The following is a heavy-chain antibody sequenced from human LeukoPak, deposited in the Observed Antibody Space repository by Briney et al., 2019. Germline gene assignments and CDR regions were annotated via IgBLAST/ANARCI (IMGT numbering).Heavy chain of an antibody. D-gene: IGHD2-2*01. CDR1: GYTFTSYG. J-gene: IGHJ3*02. CDR3: ARDFPDCSSTSCSSRDAFDI. Sequence: ASVKVSCKASGYTFTSYGISWVRQAPGQGLEWMGWISAYNGNTNYAQKLQGRVTMTTDTSTSTVYMELSSLRSEDTAVYYCARDFPDCSSTSCSSRDAFDIWGQGTMVTVSS. V-gene: IGHV1-18*01. CDR2: ISAYNGNT.